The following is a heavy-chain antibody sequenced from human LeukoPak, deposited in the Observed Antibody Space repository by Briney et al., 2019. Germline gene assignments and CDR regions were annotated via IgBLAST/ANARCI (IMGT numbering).Heavy chain of an antibody. D-gene: IGHD6-13*01. Sequence: GGSLRLSCTASGFTFGSYAMSRVLQAPGKGLEWVSSISGGSEDTYYADSVKGRFTISRDNSKSTLNLQLNSLRAEDTAVYYCARTIAQYSNSWLYFYYGLDVWGQGTTVTVSS. CDR3: ARTIAQYSNSWLYFYYGLDV. CDR2: ISGGSEDT. V-gene: IGHV3-23*01. J-gene: IGHJ6*02. CDR1: GFTFGSYA.